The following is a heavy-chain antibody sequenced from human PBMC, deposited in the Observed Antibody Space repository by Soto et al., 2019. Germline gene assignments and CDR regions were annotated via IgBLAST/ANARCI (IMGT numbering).Heavy chain of an antibody. CDR3: VREAGRGSGGVQELDY. CDR2: IGLVGDT. V-gene: IGHV3-13*01. CDR1: GFTFSTYD. D-gene: IGHD1-26*01. Sequence: EVQLLESGGGLVQPGGSLRLSCAASGFTFSTYDMHWVRQPAGKGLEWVAAIGLVGDTYYPGSVKGRFTISREDAKNSLHLEVNSLRVEDTAIYYCVREAGRGSGGVQELDYWGQGTLVTVSS. J-gene: IGHJ4*02.